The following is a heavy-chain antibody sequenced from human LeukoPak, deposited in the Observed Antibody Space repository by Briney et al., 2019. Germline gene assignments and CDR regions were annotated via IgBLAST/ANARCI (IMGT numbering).Heavy chain of an antibody. Sequence: SETLSLTCTVSGGSISSYYWSWIRQPPGKGPEWIGYIYYSGSTNYNPSLKSRVTITVDTSKNQFSLKLSYVTAADTAVYYCARDRGYDILTGYHYYMDVWGKGPTVTVSS. CDR1: GGSISSYY. V-gene: IGHV4-59*01. J-gene: IGHJ6*03. CDR3: ARDRGYDILTGYHYYMDV. CDR2: IYYSGST. D-gene: IGHD3-9*01.